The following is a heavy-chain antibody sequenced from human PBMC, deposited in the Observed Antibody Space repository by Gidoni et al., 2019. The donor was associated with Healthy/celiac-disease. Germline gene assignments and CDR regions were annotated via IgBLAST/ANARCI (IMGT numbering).Heavy chain of an antibody. CDR3: ARGFSSGWYDY. V-gene: IGHV4-59*01. J-gene: IGHJ4*02. D-gene: IGHD6-19*01. CDR1: GGSISSYY. CDR2: IYYSGST. Sequence: QVQLQVSGPGLVKPSETLSLTCTVSGGSISSYYWSWIRQPPGKGLEWIGYIYYSGSTNYNPSLKSRVTISVDTSKNQFSLKLSSVTAADTAVYYCARGFSSGWYDYWGQGTLVTVSS.